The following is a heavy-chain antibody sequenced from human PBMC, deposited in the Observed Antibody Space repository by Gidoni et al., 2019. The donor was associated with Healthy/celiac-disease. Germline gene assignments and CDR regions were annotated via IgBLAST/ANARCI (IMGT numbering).Heavy chain of an antibody. J-gene: IGHJ6*02. CDR3: ARDRGDGYSYGYPLDYYGMDV. CDR2: TYYRSKWYK. Sequence: QVQLQPSGPGLVKPSQTLPITSAISGDSVSSNSAAWNWSRQYPSRGLEWLGRTYYRSKWYKDYAVSVKSRITINPETSKNQFSLQLNSVTPEDTAVYYCARDRGDGYSYGYPLDYYGMDVWGQGTTVTVSS. D-gene: IGHD5-18*01. V-gene: IGHV6-1*01. CDR1: GDSVSSNSAA.